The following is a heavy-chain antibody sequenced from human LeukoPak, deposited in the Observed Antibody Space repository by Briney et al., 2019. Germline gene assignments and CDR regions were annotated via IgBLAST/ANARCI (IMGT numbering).Heavy chain of an antibody. CDR3: ARGTTHGGDYYYYMDV. Sequence: SQTLPLTCAISGDSVSSNSAAWNWIRQSPSRGLEWLGRTYYRSKWYNDYAVSVKSRITINPDTSKNQFSLQLNSVTPEDTAVYYCARGTTHGGDYYYYMDVWGKGTTVTVSS. V-gene: IGHV6-1*01. CDR2: TYYRSKWYN. J-gene: IGHJ6*03. CDR1: GDSVSSNSAA. D-gene: IGHD4-17*01.